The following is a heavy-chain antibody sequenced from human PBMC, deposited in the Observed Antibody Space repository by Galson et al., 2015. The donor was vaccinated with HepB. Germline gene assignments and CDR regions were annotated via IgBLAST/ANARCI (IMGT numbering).Heavy chain of an antibody. CDR1: GSSFTSYW. CDR3: ARPYYYGSGSYYPPYWYFDL. V-gene: IGHV5-10-1*01. CDR2: IDPSDSYT. D-gene: IGHD3-10*01. J-gene: IGHJ2*01. Sequence: QSGAEVTKPGESLRISCKGSGSSFTSYWISWVRQMPGKGLEWMGRIDPSDSYTNYSPSFQGHVTISADKSISTAYLQWSSLKASDTAMYYCARPYYYGSGSYYPPYWYFDLWGRGTLVTVSS.